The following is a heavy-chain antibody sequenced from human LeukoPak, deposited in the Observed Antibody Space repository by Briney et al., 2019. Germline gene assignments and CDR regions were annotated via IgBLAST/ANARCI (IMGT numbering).Heavy chain of an antibody. V-gene: IGHV3-74*03. CDR3: ARGFTVRPIQNWLGP. D-gene: IGHD6-6*01. CDR1: GFTIISYW. CDR2: INGDGSVT. Sequence: PGGSLRLSCAASGFTIISYWMHWVRQAPGKGLVWVSRINGDGSVTMYADSVKGRFTISRDNANNTLYLQMNSLRVEDTAMYFCARGFTVRPIQNWLGPWGQGALVTVSS. J-gene: IGHJ5*02.